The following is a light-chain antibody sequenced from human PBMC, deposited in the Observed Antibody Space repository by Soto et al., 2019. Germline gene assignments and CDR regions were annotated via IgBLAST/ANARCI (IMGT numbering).Light chain of an antibody. CDR3: CSYAGSSTFLYG. J-gene: IGLJ1*01. CDR1: SSDVGSYNL. CDR2: EGS. Sequence: QSVLTQPASVSGSPGQSITISCTGTSSDVGSYNLVSWYQQHPGKAHKLMIYEGSKRPSGVSNRFSGSKSGNTASLTISGLQAEDEADYYCCSYAGSSTFLYGFGTGTKVTVL. V-gene: IGLV2-23*03.